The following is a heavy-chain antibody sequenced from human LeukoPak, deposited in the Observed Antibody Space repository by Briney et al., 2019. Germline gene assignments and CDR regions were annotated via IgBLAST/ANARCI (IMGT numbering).Heavy chain of an antibody. D-gene: IGHD1-14*01. CDR2: IYSTGST. V-gene: IGHV4-4*07. J-gene: IGHJ4*02. CDR3: ARYRAHYFDY. CDR1: GGSISSYY. Sequence: SETLSLTCTVSGGSISSYYWSWIRQPAGEGLEWIGHIYSTGSTNYNPSLKSRVTLSVDRSKNQFSLRLNSVTAADTAVYYCARYRAHYFDYWGQGTLVTVSS.